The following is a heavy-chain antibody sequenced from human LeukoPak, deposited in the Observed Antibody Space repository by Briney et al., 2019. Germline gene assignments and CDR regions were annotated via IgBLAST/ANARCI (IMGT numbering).Heavy chain of an antibody. CDR1: GGSFSSSSSY. J-gene: IGHJ4*02. Sequence: PSETPSLTCTVSGGSFSSSSSYWGWIRQPPGKGLEWIGSIYYSGTTYYNPSLKSRVTISIDTSKNQFSLKLSSVTAADTAVYYCARLSASGTSHFDYWGQGTLVTVSS. V-gene: IGHV4-39*07. CDR3: ARLSASGTSHFDY. D-gene: IGHD3-10*01. CDR2: IYYSGTT.